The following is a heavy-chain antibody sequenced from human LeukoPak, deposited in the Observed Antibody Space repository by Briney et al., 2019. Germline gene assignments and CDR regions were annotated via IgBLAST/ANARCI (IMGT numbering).Heavy chain of an antibody. D-gene: IGHD3-3*01. J-gene: IGHJ5*02. CDR3: ALGAYDFWSGYRFDP. Sequence: SGPTLVNPTQTLTLTCTFYAFSLSPRGVGVGWIRQPPGKALEWLALIYWNDDKRYSPSLKSRLTITKDTSKNQVVLTMTNMDPVDTATYYCALGAYDFWSGYRFDPWGQGTLVTVSS. CDR2: IYWNDDK. CDR1: AFSLSPRGVG. V-gene: IGHV2-5*01.